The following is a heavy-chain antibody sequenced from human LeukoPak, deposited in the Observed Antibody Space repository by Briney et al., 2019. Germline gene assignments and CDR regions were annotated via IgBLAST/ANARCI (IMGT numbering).Heavy chain of an antibody. V-gene: IGHV3-33*01. CDR3: AREGPRGNSQFDY. J-gene: IGHJ4*02. D-gene: IGHD2/OR15-2a*01. Sequence: GGSLRLSCAASGFTFSSYGTHWVRQAPGKGLEWVALIWYDGSNKYYADSVKGRLTISRDNSKNTLYLQMNSLRAEDTAVYYCAREGPRGNSQFDYWGQGTLVTVSS. CDR1: GFTFSSYG. CDR2: IWYDGSNK.